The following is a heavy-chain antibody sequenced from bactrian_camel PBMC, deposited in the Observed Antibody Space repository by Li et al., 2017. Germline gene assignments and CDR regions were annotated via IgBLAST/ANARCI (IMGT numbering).Heavy chain of an antibody. J-gene: IGHJ4*01. V-gene: IGHV3S42*01. Sequence: DVQLVESGGGLVQPGGSLRLSCAASGFTFRAFHMRWVRQTPGKGIEPVSGINPRGDGTTYADSVKGRFTISRDNAKSTLYLQMNSLKTDDTAVYYCAIGINSPVRSQGTQVTVS. CDR1: GFTFRAFH. CDR2: INPRGDGT.